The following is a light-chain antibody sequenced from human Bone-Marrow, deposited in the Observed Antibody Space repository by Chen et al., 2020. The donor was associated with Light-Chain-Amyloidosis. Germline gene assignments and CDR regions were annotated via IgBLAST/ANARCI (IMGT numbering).Light chain of an antibody. V-gene: IGLV3-21*02. CDR3: QVCDSRSYRPV. CDR2: DDS. Sequence: SYVLTQPSSVAVAPGQTATIAYGGNNIGSTSVHWYQQTPGEAPLLVVYDDSDRPSGIPERLSCSTSGTTATLTISRVEAGEEADYYCQVCDSRSYRPVFGGGTKLTVL. J-gene: IGLJ3*02. CDR1: NIGSTS.